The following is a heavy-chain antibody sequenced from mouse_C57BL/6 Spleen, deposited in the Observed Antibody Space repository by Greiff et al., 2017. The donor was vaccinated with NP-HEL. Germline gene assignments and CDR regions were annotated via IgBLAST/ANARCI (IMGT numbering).Heavy chain of an antibody. CDR1: GYTFTDYY. CDR3: AEGLLRQYYFDY. J-gene: IGHJ2*01. Sequence: QVQLQQSGAELVRPGASVKLSCKASGYTFTDYYINWVKQRPGQGLEWIARIYPGSGNTYYNEKFKGKATLTAEKSSSTAYMQLSSLTSEDSAVYFCAEGLLRQYYFDYWGQGTTLTVSS. V-gene: IGHV1-76*01. CDR2: IYPGSGNT. D-gene: IGHD1-1*01.